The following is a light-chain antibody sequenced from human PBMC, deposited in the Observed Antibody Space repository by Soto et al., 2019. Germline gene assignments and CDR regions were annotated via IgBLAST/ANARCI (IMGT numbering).Light chain of an antibody. Sequence: EIVLTQSPGTLSLSPWERATLSCRASQSVSSSYLAWYQQKPGQAPRLLIYGASSRATGIPDRFSGSGSGTDFTLTISRLEPEDFAVYYCQQYTSSLNTFGQGTRLEIK. V-gene: IGKV3-20*01. CDR3: QQYTSSLNT. CDR2: GAS. CDR1: QSVSSSY. J-gene: IGKJ5*01.